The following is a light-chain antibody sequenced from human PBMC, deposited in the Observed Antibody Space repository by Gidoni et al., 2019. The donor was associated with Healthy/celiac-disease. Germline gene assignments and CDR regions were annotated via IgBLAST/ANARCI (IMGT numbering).Light chain of an antibody. V-gene: IGLV2-11*01. CDR3: CSYAGSYTLV. CDR2: DVS. CDR1: SSDVGGYNY. J-gene: IGLJ2*01. Sequence: QSALTQPRSVSGSPGQSVTIPCTGTSSDVGGYNYVSGYQQPPGKAPKLLIYDVSKRPSGVPDRFSGSKSGNTASLTISGLQAEDEADYYCCSYAGSYTLVFGGGTKLTVL.